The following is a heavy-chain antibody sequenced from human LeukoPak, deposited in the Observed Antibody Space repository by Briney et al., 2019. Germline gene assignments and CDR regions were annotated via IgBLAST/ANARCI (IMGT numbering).Heavy chain of an antibody. J-gene: IGHJ6*02. Sequence: PSETLSLTCAVSGGSISSGGYSWSWIRQPPGKGLEWIGYIYHSGSTYYNPSLKSRVTISVDRSKNQFSLKLSSVTAADTAVYYCARDQERFTKLHRSYYYYGMDVWGQGTTVTVSS. CDR2: IYHSGST. D-gene: IGHD2-15*01. CDR1: GGSISSGGYS. CDR3: ARDQERFTKLHRSYYYYGMDV. V-gene: IGHV4-30-2*01.